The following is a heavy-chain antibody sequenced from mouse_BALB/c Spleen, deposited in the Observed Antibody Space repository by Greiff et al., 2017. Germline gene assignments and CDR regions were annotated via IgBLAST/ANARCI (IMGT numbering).Heavy chain of an antibody. CDR2: IWAGGST. J-gene: IGHJ4*01. CDR1: GFSLTSYG. CDR3: ASLNGIGYESAMDY. Sequence: QVQLQQSGPGLVAPSQSLSITCTVSGFSLTSYGVHWVRQPPGKGLEWLGVIWAGGSTNYNSALMSRLSISKDNSKSQVFLKMNSLQTDDTAMYYCASLNGIGYESAMDYWGQGTSVTVSS. D-gene: IGHD2-2*01. V-gene: IGHV2-9*02.